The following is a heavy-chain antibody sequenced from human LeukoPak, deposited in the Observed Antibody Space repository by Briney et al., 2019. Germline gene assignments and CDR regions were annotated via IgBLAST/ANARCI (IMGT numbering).Heavy chain of an antibody. D-gene: IGHD2-2*01. CDR2: INWNGGST. J-gene: IGHJ3*02. Sequence: PGGSLRLSCAASGFTFDDYGMSWVRQAPGKGLEWVSGINWNGGSTGYADSVKGRFTISRDNSKNTLYLQMNSLRAEDTAVYYCASSSSTSCCHDAFDIWGQGTMVTVSS. V-gene: IGHV3-20*04. CDR3: ASSSSTSCCHDAFDI. CDR1: GFTFDDYG.